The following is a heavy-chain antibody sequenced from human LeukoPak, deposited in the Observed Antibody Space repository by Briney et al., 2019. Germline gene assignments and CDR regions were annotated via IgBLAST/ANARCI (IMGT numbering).Heavy chain of an antibody. V-gene: IGHV3-21*01. CDR1: GFTFSSYS. CDR3: ARGSSGY. Sequence: PGGSLRRSCAASGFTFSSYSMNWVRQAPGKGLEWVSSISSSSYIYYADSVKGRFTISRDNAKNSLYLQMNSLRAEDTAVYFCARGSSGYWGQGTLVTVSS. CDR2: ISSSSYI. J-gene: IGHJ4*02. D-gene: IGHD1-26*01.